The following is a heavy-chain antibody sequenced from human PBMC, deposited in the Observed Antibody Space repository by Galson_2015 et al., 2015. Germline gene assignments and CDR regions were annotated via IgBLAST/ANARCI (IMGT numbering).Heavy chain of an antibody. CDR1: GYTFTSYG. V-gene: IGHV1-18*04. D-gene: IGHD6-19*01. CDR2: ISAYNGNT. CDR3: ARDRIAVASEDDAFDI. Sequence: SVKVSCKASGYTFTSYGISWVRQAPGQGLERMGWISAYNGNTNYAQKLQGRVTMTTDTSTSTAYMELRSLRSDDTAVYYCARDRIAVASEDDAFDIWGQGTMVTVSS. J-gene: IGHJ3*02.